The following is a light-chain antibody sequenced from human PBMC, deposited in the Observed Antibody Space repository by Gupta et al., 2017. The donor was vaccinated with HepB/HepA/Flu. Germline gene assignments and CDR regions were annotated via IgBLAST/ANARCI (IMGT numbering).Light chain of an antibody. CDR3: SSFGGGDIFL. J-gene: IGLJ2*01. CDR2: EVS. Sequence: QSALIQPASVSGSPGQSITISCTGTSSDVGRYNLVSWYQQHPGKAPKLIIYEVSKWPSGVSSRFSGSKSGNTASLTITGLQTEDEADYYCSSFGGGDIFLFGGGIKLTV. CDR1: SSDVGRYNL. V-gene: IGLV2-23*02.